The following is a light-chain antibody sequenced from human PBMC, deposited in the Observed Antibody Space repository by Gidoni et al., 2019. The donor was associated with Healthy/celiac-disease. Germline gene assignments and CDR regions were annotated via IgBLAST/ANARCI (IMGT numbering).Light chain of an antibody. J-gene: IGKJ3*01. CDR2: AAS. Sequence: DIQLTQSPSFLSASVGDRVTITCRASQGISSYLACYQQKPGKAPKLLIYAASTLQSGVPSRFSGSGSGTEFTLTISSLQPEDFATYYCQQLNSYPGFTLGPGTKVDIK. CDR1: QGISSY. V-gene: IGKV1-9*01. CDR3: QQLNSYPGFT.